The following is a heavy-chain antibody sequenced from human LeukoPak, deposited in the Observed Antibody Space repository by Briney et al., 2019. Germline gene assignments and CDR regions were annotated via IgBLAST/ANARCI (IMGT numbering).Heavy chain of an antibody. CDR2: INPSGST. Sequence: SSETLSLTCAVSGGSFSGYYWSWIRQPPGKGLEWIGDINPSGSTYYNPSLKSRLTISVDTSKNQFSLKLRSVTAADTAVYYCARGRHDITMIVVVMTSVSYYLDVWGKGTTVTVS. CDR1: GGSFSGYY. V-gene: IGHV4-34*01. CDR3: ARGRHDITMIVVVMTSVSYYLDV. J-gene: IGHJ6*03. D-gene: IGHD3-22*01.